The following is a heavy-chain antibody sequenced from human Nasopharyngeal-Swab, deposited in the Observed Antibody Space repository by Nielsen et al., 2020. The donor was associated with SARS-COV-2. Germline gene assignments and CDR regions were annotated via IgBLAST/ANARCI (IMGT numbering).Heavy chain of an antibody. CDR1: SGSISSDNW. CDR3: ARAPRIYFASGLGVYFFDY. CDR2: VYHNGRT. J-gene: IGHJ4*02. D-gene: IGHD3-10*01. Sequence: SETLSLTCAVSSGSISSDNWWSWVRQPPGKGLEWMGEVYHNGRTNSNPSLRSRVTMSVDKSKNQFSLKLSSVTAADTAVYYCARAPRIYFASGLGVYFFDYWGQGTLVTVSA. V-gene: IGHV4-4*02.